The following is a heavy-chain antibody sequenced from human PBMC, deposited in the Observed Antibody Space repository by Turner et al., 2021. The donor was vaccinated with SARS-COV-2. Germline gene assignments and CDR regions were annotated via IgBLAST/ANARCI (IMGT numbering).Heavy chain of an antibody. Sequence: EGQLFESGGGLVHPAQSLSVACAASGFTFSTTAMSWVRQAQGEGLGWVSIISSSGSTIYDEDSVNGRCTISRENSKNTVYLQMNRPGAEDTAVDYCAKRGSCSSIALLLDSWGQGTLVTVSS. J-gene: IGHJ4*02. V-gene: IGHV3-23*01. D-gene: IGHD2-2*01. CDR1: GFTFSTTA. CDR2: ISSSGSTI. CDR3: AKRGSCSSIALLLDS.